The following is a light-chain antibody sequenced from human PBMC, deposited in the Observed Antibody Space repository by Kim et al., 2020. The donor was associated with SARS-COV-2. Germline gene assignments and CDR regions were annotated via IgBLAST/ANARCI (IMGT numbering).Light chain of an antibody. CDR3: SSRDISGDLWV. J-gene: IGLJ3*02. V-gene: IGLV3-19*01. Sequence: SSELTQDPAVSVALGQTVRITCQGDSLRRYDPDWYQHKPGQAPVLVIYAKDKRPSGIADRFSGSTSGTTAALTITGAQAEDGADYYCSSRDISGDLWVFG. CDR2: AKD. CDR1: SLRRYD.